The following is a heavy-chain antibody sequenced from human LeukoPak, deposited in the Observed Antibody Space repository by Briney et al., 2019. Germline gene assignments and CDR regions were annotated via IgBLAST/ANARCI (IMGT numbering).Heavy chain of an antibody. CDR1: GSTVSSNY. V-gene: IGHV3-53*05. CDR3: AQGAGYCSGGSCYSIDY. Sequence: PGGSLRLSCAVSGSTVSSNYMSWVRQAPGRGLEWVSVLYTGGSTYYADSVKGRFTISRDNSKNTLYLQMNSLRAEDTAVYYCAQGAGYCSGGSCYSIDYWGQGTLVTVSS. J-gene: IGHJ4*02. D-gene: IGHD2-15*01. CDR2: LYTGGST.